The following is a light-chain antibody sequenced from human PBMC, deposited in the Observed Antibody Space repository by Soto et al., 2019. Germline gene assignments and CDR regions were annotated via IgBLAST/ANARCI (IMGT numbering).Light chain of an antibody. J-gene: IGLJ2*01. Sequence: QSVVTQQPSASGTPGQRITISCSGSSSNVGSNTVDWYQLLPGTAPKLLIYHNNQRPSGVPDRLSGSKSGTSASLAISGLQSEDEADYYCAVWDDTLKAVVFGGGTKLTVL. CDR1: SSNVGSNT. CDR3: AVWDDTLKAVV. CDR2: HNN. V-gene: IGLV1-44*01.